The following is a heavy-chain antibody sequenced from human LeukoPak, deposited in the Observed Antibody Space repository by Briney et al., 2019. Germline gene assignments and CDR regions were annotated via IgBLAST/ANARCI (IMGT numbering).Heavy chain of an antibody. V-gene: IGHV3-21*01. D-gene: IGHD6-13*01. J-gene: IGHJ4*02. CDR1: GFTFSSYS. CDR3: TRARRGQLVIDY. CDR2: ISSSSSYI. Sequence: GSLRLSCAASGFTFSSYSMNWVRQAPGKGLEWVSSISSSSSYIYYADSVKGRFTISRDNAKNSLYLQMNSLRAEDTAVYYCTRARRGQLVIDYWGQGTLVTVSS.